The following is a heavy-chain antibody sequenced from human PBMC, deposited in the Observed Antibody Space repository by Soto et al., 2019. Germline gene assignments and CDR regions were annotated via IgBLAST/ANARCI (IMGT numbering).Heavy chain of an antibody. J-gene: IGHJ3*02. V-gene: IGHV3-48*02. Sequence: EVQLVESGGGLVQPGGSLRLSCAASGFTFSSYSMNWVRQAPGKGLEWVSYISSSSSTIYYADSVKGRFTISRDNAKNSLFRKMNSLRDEDTVVFYCAREKRPVWGSYAFNIWGQGTRVTVSS. CDR3: AREKRPVWGSYAFNI. CDR1: GFTFSSYS. CDR2: ISSSSSTI. D-gene: IGHD3-16*01.